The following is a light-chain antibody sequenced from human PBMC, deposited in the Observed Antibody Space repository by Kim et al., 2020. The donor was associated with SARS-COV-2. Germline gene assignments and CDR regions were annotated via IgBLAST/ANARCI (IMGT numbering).Light chain of an antibody. CDR3: QVWDSRAVF. CDR2: RDS. V-gene: IGLV3-9*01. Sequence: SVPQGQTARTTCGGDKIKKRNVNWYQQRPGQALILVIYRDSKRPSGIHERVSGSNSGNTATLTISRVQAGDEADYYCQVWDSRAVFFGGGTQLTVL. CDR1: KIKKRN. J-gene: IGLJ2*01.